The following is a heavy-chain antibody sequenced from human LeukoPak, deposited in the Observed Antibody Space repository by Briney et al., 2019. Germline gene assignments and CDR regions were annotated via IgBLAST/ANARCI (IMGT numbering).Heavy chain of an antibody. D-gene: IGHD2-15*01. V-gene: IGHV4-61*02. CDR3: ARGVGPYNWFDP. J-gene: IGHJ5*02. CDR2: IYTSGST. CDR1: GGSISSGSYY. Sequence: SQTLSLTCTVSGGSISSGSYYWSWIRQPAGKGLEWIERIYTSGSTNYNPSLKSRVTISVDTSKNQFSLKLSSVTAADTAVYYCARGVGPYNWFDPWGQGTLVTVSS.